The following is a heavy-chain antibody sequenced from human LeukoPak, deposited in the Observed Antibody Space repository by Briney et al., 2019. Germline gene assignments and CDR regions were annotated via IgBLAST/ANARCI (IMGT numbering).Heavy chain of an antibody. CDR2: IYHSGST. D-gene: IGHD2-21*02. J-gene: IGHJ4*02. V-gene: IGHV4-38-2*01. CDR1: GYSISSGYY. CDR3: ERVSYCAGDCHSRQFDY. Sequence: SETLSLTCAVSGYSISSGYYWGWIRQPPGQGLEWIGSIYHSGSTYYNPSLKSRVTISVDTSENQFSLKLSSVTAADTAVYYCERVSYCAGDCHSRQFDYWGQGTLVTVSS.